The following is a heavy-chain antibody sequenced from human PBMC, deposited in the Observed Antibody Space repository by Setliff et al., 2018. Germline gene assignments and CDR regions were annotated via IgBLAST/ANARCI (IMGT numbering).Heavy chain of an antibody. CDR3: TRDYGFCSGGSCSYYGMDV. J-gene: IGHJ6*02. V-gene: IGHV3-21*01. CDR2: IISSGSHI. CDR1: GFTFSSYT. D-gene: IGHD2-15*01. Sequence: KASETLSLSCAGSGFTFSSYTMNWVRQAPGKGLEWVSSIISSGSHIYYADSVKGRFTSSRDNAKNSLYLQMNSLRADDTAVYYCTRDYGFCSGGSCSYYGMDVWGQGTTVTVSS.